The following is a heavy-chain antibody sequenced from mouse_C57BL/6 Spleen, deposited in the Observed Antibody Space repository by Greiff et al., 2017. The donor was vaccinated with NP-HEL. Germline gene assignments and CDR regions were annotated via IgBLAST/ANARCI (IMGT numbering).Heavy chain of an antibody. CDR3: ARSYGNYGYFDV. CDR2: IYPSDSET. V-gene: IGHV1-61*01. Sequence: QVQLQQPGAELVRPGSSAKLSCKASGYTFTSYWMDWVTQRPGQGLEWIGNIYPSDSETLFYQKFKDKATLIENKSSSTAYMQLSSLTSEDSAVFYCARSYGNYGYFDVWGTGTTVTVSS. J-gene: IGHJ1*03. CDR1: GYTFTSYW. D-gene: IGHD2-1*01.